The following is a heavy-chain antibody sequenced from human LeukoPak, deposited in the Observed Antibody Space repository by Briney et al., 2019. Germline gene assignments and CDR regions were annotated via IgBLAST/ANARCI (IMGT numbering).Heavy chain of an antibody. CDR1: GFTFSSYS. Sequence: PGGSLRLSCAASGFTFSSYSMLWVRQASGKGLEWVSYISSSSSTIYYADSVKGRFTISRDNAKNSLYLQMNSLRAEDTAVYYCAKDGVPSRYFGRNYFDYWGQGTLVTVSS. CDR2: ISSSSSTI. V-gene: IGHV3-48*01. J-gene: IGHJ4*02. CDR3: AKDGVPSRYFGRNYFDY. D-gene: IGHD2-8*01.